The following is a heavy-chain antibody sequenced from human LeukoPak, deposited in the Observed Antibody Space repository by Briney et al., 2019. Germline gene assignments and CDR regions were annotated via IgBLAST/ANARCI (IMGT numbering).Heavy chain of an antibody. CDR3: ARLWSGLNWFDP. V-gene: IGHV1-8*03. Sequence: ASVKVSCKASGYTFTSYDINWVRQATGQGLEWMGWMNPNSGNTGYAQKFQGRVTITRNTSISTAYMELSSLRSEDTVVYYCARLWSGLNWFDPWGQGTLVTVSS. D-gene: IGHD3-3*01. J-gene: IGHJ5*02. CDR2: MNPNSGNT. CDR1: GYTFTSYD.